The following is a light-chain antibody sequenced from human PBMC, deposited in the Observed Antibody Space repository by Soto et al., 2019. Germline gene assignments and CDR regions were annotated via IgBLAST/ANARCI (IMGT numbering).Light chain of an antibody. CDR1: TSDIGGYNY. V-gene: IGLV2-11*01. CDR3: CSYAGSFPFV. CDR2: DVS. Sequence: QSVLTQPRSVSGSPGQSVTISCTGTTSDIGGYNYVTWYQQHPGKAPKLMIYDVSERPSGVPDRFSGSKSGNTASLTISGLQAEDEADYYCCSYAGSFPFVFGTGTKLTVL. J-gene: IGLJ1*01.